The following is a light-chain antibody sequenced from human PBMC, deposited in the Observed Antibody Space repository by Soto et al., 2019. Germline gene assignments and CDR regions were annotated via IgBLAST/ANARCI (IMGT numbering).Light chain of an antibody. CDR2: GAS. V-gene: IGKV3-15*01. CDR3: QQYNNWPLP. Sequence: EIVMTQSPATLSVSPGERATLSCRARQSVSSNLAWYQQKPCQAPRLLIYGASTRATGIPARFSGSGSGTVFTLNISSLQSEDFAVYSCQQYNNWPLPFGGGTKVEIK. CDR1: QSVSSN. J-gene: IGKJ4*01.